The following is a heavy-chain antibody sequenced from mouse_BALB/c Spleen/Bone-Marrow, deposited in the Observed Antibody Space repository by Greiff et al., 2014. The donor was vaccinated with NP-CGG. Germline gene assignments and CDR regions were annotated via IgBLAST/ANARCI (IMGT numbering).Heavy chain of an antibody. D-gene: IGHD2-1*01. J-gene: IGHJ1*01. CDR3: ARDKNYGSYWYFDV. Sequence: DVMLVESGGGLVQPGGSLRLSCATSGFTFTDYYMSWVRQPPGKALEWLGFIRTKANGYTTEYSASVKGRFTISIYNSQSILYLQMNTLRAEDSATYYCARDKNYGSYWYFDVWGAGTTVTVSS. V-gene: IGHV7-3*02. CDR2: IRTKANGYTT. CDR1: GFTFTDYY.